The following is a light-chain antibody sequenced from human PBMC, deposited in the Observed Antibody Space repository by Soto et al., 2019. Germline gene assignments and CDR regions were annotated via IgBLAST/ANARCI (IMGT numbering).Light chain of an antibody. CDR2: AAS. Sequence: DIQMTQSPSSLSASVGDRVTITCRASQSVSNFLSWYQQKPGKAPKLLIYAASNLLTGVPSRFSGSGSGTDFTLTISSLQPEDFATYYCQQSSNTPITFGRGTRLEIK. V-gene: IGKV1-39*01. CDR3: QQSSNTPIT. J-gene: IGKJ5*01. CDR1: QSVSNF.